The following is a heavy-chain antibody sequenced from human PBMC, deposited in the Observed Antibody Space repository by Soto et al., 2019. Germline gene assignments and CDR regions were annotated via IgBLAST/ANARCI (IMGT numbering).Heavy chain of an antibody. CDR3: ARRQTAIVVGTRLVGGMDV. CDR1: GGSISSDSYY. J-gene: IGHJ6*02. CDR2: VYYSGIT. V-gene: IGHV4-39*01. Sequence: SETLSLTCSVAGGSISSDSYYWGWIRQPPGKGLEWIGNVYYSGITYYSPSLRSRVTVSVDTSKNQFSLKLTSVTAADTAVYYCARRQTAIVVGTRLVGGMDVWGQGTTVTVSS. D-gene: IGHD3-22*01.